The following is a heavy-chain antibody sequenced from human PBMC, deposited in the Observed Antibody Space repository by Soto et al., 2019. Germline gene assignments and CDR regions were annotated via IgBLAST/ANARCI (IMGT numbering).Heavy chain of an antibody. CDR3: TTPDYYDSSGYYYFGY. D-gene: IGHD3-22*01. CDR2: IKSKTDGGTT. Sequence: EVQLVESGGGLVKPGGSLRLSCAASGFTFSNACMNWVRQAPGKGLEWVGRIKSKTDGGTTDYAEPVQGRFTISRDDSIITLYLQMNRLKAEGTVLYYCTTPDYYDSSGYYYFGYWGQGTLVTVSS. J-gene: IGHJ4*02. CDR1: GFTFSNAC. V-gene: IGHV3-15*07.